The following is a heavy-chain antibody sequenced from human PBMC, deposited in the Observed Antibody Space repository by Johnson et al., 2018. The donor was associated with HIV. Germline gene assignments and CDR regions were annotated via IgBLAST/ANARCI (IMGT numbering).Heavy chain of an antibody. CDR3: ARDLNYYGRDDAFDI. Sequence: QVQLVESGGGVVQPGRSLRLSCAASGFTFSSYAMHWVRQAPGKGLEWVAVISYDGSKKYYADSVKGRFTISRDNSNNTLYLQMNSLRPEDTAVYYCARDLNYYGRDDAFDIWGQGTMVTVSS. V-gene: IGHV3-30*14. J-gene: IGHJ3*02. CDR2: ISYDGSKK. D-gene: IGHD3-10*01. CDR1: GFTFSSYA.